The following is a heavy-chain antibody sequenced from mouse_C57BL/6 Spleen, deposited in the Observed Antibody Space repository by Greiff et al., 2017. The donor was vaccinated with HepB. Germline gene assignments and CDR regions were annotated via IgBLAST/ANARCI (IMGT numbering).Heavy chain of an antibody. J-gene: IGHJ1*03. CDR1: GFTFSDYY. V-gene: IGHV5-12*01. CDR3: ARQLGRSYWYFDV. D-gene: IGHD4-1*01. Sequence: DVHLVESGGGLVQPGGSLKLSCAASGFTFSDYYMYWVRQTPEKRLEWVAYISNGGGSTYYPDTVKGRFTISRDNAKNTLYLQMSRLKSEDTAMYYCARQLGRSYWYFDVWGTGTTVTVSS. CDR2: ISNGGGST.